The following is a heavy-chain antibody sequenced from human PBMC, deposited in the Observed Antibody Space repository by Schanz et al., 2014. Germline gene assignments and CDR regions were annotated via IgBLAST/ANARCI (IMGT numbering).Heavy chain of an antibody. D-gene: IGHD5-12*01. Sequence: QVQLVESGGGVVRPGRSLRLSCVVSGFTFSDYYMSWIRQAPGKGLEWVSYISSSSIYTNYADSVKGRFTISRDNAKNSLYLQMNSLRAEDTAVYYCAREGEWGYDPPRHWGQGTLVTVSS. CDR2: ISSSSIYT. V-gene: IGHV3-11*06. CDR3: AREGEWGYDPPRH. J-gene: IGHJ4*02. CDR1: GFTFSDYY.